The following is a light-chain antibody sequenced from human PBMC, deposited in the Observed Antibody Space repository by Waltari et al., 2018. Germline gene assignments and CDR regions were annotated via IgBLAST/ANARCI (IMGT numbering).Light chain of an antibody. Sequence: MTQSPGTLSVSPGEGATLSCRASQSVRSNLAWYQQKPGQAPRLLIYGASTRATGIPARFSGSGSGTEFTLTISSLQSEDFAVYYCQQYNNWLSWTFGQGTKVEIK. CDR2: GAS. CDR1: QSVRSN. CDR3: QQYNNWLSWT. V-gene: IGKV3-15*01. J-gene: IGKJ1*01.